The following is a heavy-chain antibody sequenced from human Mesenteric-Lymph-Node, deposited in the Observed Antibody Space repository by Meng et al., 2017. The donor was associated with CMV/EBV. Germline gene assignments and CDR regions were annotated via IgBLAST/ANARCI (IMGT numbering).Heavy chain of an antibody. CDR2: IYYSGSTY. D-gene: IGHD5-18*01. CDR1: GGSISRFSYY. J-gene: IGHJ4*02. CDR3: ARHSALLVTNFAY. Sequence: QLQLQESGPGLGKPSETLSLTSTVSGGSISRFSYYWGWIRQPPGKGLEWIGYIYYSGSTYYYTPSLKTRVTISVDTYKNQFSLKLRSVTAADTAVYYCARHSALLVTNFAYWGQGTLVTVSS. V-gene: IGHV4-39*01.